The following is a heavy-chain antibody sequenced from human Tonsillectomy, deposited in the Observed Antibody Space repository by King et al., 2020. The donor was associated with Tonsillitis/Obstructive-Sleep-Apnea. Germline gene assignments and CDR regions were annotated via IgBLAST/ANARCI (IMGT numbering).Heavy chain of an antibody. V-gene: IGHV3-33*01. J-gene: IGHJ4*02. CDR3: ASQYCSSTSCYYYY. CDR1: GFTFSSYG. Sequence: QLVQSGGGVVQPGRSLRLSCAASGFTFSSYGMRWVRQAPGKGLEWVAVIWYDGSNKYYADSVKGRFTISRDNSKNTLYLQMNSLRAEDTAVYYCASQYCSSTSCYYYYWGQGTLVTVSS. D-gene: IGHD2-2*01. CDR2: IWYDGSNK.